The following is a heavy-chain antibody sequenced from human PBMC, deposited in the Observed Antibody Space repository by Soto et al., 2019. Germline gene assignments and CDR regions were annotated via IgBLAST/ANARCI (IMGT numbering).Heavy chain of an antibody. V-gene: IGHV4-59*08. J-gene: IGHJ5*02. CDR3: ARHRGNSGYVAAGENWFDP. D-gene: IGHD5-12*01. Sequence: SETLSLTCTVSGGSISSYYWSWIRQPPGKGLEWIGYIYYSGSTNYNPSLKSRVTISVDTSKNQFSLKLSSVTAADTAVYYCARHRGNSGYVAAGENWFDPWGQGTLVTVSS. CDR2: IYYSGST. CDR1: GGSISSYY.